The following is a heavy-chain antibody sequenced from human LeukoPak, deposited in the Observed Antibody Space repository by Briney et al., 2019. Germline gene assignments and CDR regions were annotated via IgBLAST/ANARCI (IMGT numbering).Heavy chain of an antibody. J-gene: IGHJ6*03. D-gene: IGHD2-21*02. CDR2: MFYSGST. V-gene: IGHV4-39*07. CDR1: GGSISSSSYY. Sequence: SETLSLTCTVSGGSISSSSYYWGWIRQPPGKGLEWIGNMFYSGSTYYNPSLKSRVTISVDTSKSQFSLNLSSVTAADTAVYCARSAAYCGGDCYYHYYYYMDVWGKGTTVTVS. CDR3: ARSAAYCGGDCYYHYYYYMDV.